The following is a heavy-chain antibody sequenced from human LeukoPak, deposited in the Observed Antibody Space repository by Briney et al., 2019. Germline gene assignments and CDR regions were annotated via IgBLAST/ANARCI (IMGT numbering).Heavy chain of an antibody. CDR1: GFTFSSYS. D-gene: IGHD3-22*01. J-gene: IGHJ4*02. Sequence: PGGSLRLSCAASGFTFSSYSMNWVRQAPGKGLEWVSSITSSSSYIYYADSVKGRFTISRDNAKNSLCLQMNSLRAEDTAVYYCARHVVAVGFDYWGQGTLVTVSS. CDR3: ARHVVAVGFDY. CDR2: ITSSSSYI. V-gene: IGHV3-21*01.